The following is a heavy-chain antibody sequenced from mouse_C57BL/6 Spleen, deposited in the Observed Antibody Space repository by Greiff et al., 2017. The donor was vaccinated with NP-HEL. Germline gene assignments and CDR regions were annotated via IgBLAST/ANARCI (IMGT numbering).Heavy chain of an antibody. D-gene: IGHD4-1*01. CDR2: IYPGDGDT. J-gene: IGHJ3*01. V-gene: IGHV1-82*01. CDR3: ARDWEGAY. Sequence: QVQLQQSGPELVKPGASVKISCKASGYAFSSSWMNWVKQRPGKGLEWIGRIYPGDGDTNYNGKLKGKATLTADKSSSTAYMQLSSLTSEDSAVYFCARDWEGAYWGQGTLVTVSA. CDR1: GYAFSSSW.